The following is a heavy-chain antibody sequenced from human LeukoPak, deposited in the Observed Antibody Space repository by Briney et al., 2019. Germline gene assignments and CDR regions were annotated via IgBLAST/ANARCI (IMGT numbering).Heavy chain of an antibody. CDR2: ISGSGGST. CDR3: AKVYGSGSYYNVNGNAFDI. J-gene: IGHJ3*02. D-gene: IGHD3-10*01. CDR1: GFTFTNDF. V-gene: IGHV3-23*01. Sequence: GGSLRLSCAASGFTFTNDFMTWVRQAPGKGLEWVSAISGSGGSTYYADSVKGRFTISRDNSKNTLYLQMNSLRAEDTAVYYCAKVYGSGSYYNVNGNAFDIWGQGTMVTVSS.